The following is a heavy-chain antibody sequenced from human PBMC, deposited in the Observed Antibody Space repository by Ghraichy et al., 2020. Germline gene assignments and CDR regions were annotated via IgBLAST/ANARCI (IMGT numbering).Heavy chain of an antibody. J-gene: IGHJ3*02. Sequence: SETLSLTCAISGDSVSSNGVAWNWIRQSPSRGLEWLGRTYYTSTWFNNNAKSVNGRITINPETSENQFSLQLSSVIPEDTAVYYCARGRNSAFDIWAQGTMVIVSS. CDR1: GDSVSSNGVA. V-gene: IGHV6-1*01. CDR3: ARGRNSAFDI. D-gene: IGHD4-23*01. CDR2: TYYTSTWFN.